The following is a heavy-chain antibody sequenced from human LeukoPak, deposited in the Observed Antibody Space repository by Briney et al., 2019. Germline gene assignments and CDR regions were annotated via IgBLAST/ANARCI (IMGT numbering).Heavy chain of an antibody. Sequence: ASVKVSCKASGYTFTSYGISWVRQAPGQGLEWMGWISAYNGNTNYAQKLQGRVTMTTDTSTSTAYMELRSLRSDDTALYYCAREGYCNSTSCDKPFDYWGQGTLVTVSS. J-gene: IGHJ4*02. CDR3: AREGYCNSTSCDKPFDY. D-gene: IGHD2-2*01. CDR2: ISAYNGNT. V-gene: IGHV1-18*01. CDR1: GYTFTSYG.